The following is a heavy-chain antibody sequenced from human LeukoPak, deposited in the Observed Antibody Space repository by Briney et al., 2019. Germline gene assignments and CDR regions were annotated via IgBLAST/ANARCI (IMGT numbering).Heavy chain of an antibody. V-gene: IGHV3-7*03. Sequence: GGSLRLSCAASGFPFSGDWMTWVRQAPGKGLQWVASIKGDGRGKYYVDSVKGRFTVSRDNAKKSLYLQMDSLRVEDMGMYYCARGGSDPWGQGTLVTVPS. CDR2: IKGDGRGK. CDR3: ARGGSDP. D-gene: IGHD3-16*01. CDR1: GFPFSGDW. J-gene: IGHJ5*02.